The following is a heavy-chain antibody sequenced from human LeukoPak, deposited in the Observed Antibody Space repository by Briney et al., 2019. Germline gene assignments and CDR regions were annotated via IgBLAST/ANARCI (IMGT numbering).Heavy chain of an antibody. CDR3: ARDGNFDY. CDR2: INPNSGAT. J-gene: IGHJ4*02. CDR1: GYTFTGYY. Sequence: ASVKVSCKASGYTFTGYYMHWVRQAPGQGLEWMGWINPNSGATNSAQKFQGRVTMTRDTSISTAYMELSRLRSDDTAMYYCARDGNFDYWGQGTLVTVSS. V-gene: IGHV1-2*02. D-gene: IGHD1-26*01.